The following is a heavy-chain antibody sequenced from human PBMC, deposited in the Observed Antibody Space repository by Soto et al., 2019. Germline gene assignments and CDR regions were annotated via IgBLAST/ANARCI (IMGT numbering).Heavy chain of an antibody. V-gene: IGHV3-23*01. CDR3: AKPGNWWSFDH. CDR1: GFPFDNIG. CDR2: ISGSGAST. Sequence: DVELLESGGGLVQPGGSVRLSCAASGFPFDNIGMSWVRQVPGKGLEWVAGISGSGASTYYADSVKGRFTISRDNSKNTIYLQMNSLTAEDTPVFYCAKPGNWWSFDHWGPGTLVTVSS. J-gene: IGHJ4*02. D-gene: IGHD2-15*01.